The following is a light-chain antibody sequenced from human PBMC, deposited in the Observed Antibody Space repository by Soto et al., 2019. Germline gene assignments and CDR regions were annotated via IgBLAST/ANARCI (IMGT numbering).Light chain of an antibody. CDR2: DVS. CDR1: SSGVGGYNY. V-gene: IGLV2-14*01. Sequence: QSALTQPASVSGSPGQSITISCTGTSSGVGGYNYVSWYQQHPGKAPKLMIYDVSNRPSGVSNRISGSKSGNTASLTISGLQAEDEADYYCSSYTSSSTQVFGGGTKVTVL. CDR3: SSYTSSSTQV. J-gene: IGLJ2*01.